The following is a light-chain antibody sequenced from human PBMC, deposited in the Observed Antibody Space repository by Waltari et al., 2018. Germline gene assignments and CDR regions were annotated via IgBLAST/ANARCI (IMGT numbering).Light chain of an antibody. J-gene: IGLJ3*02. CDR2: TNN. CDR3: ATWDDRLDGVV. Sequence: QSVLTQPPSASGAPGQRVTITCSGSRSNIGTNTVNWYQQFPGTATKLLISTNNLRPSWVLARAFAANSSTSPSLPTSGLQSDDEADYYCATWDDRLDGVVFGGGTKLTV. CDR1: RSNIGTNT. V-gene: IGLV1-44*01.